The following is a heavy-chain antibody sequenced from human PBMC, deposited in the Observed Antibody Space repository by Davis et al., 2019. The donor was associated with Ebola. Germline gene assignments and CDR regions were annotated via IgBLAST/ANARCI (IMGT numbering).Heavy chain of an antibody. CDR1: GFTFSDYY. J-gene: IGHJ5*02. V-gene: IGHV3-11*01. CDR3: ARAGLDIVVVVAPDWFDP. CDR2: ISSSGSTI. D-gene: IGHD2-15*01. Sequence: GGSLRLSCAASGFTFSDYYMSWIRQAPGKGLEWVSYISSSGSTIYYADSVKGRFTISRDNAKNSLYLQMNSLRAEDTAVYYCARAGLDIVVVVAPDWFDPWGQGTLVTVSS.